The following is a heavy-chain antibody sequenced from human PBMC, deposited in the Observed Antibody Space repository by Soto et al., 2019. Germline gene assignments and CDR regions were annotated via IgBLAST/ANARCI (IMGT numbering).Heavy chain of an antibody. V-gene: IGHV1-3*01. CDR1: GYTFTSYA. CDR2: INAGSGNT. CDR3: ARDGHHDYGFTFV. J-gene: IGHJ3*01. D-gene: IGHD4-17*01. Sequence: ASVKVSCKASGYTFTSYAMHWVRQAPGQRLEWMGWINAGSGNTKYSQKFQGRVTITADESTSTAYMELSSLRSEDTAVYYCARDGHHDYGFTFVWGQGTMVTVSS.